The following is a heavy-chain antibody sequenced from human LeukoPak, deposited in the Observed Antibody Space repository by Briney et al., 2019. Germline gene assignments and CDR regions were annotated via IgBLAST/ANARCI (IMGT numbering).Heavy chain of an antibody. CDR2: IYPSGAT. CDR3: AGYQLWFQNDV. V-gene: IGHV4-34*01. J-gene: IGHJ4*02. CDR1: GGAFSANY. Sequence: SETLSLTCAVSGGAFSANYWSWIRQPPGGGLEWIAEIYPSGATQYTPSLTGRVTISADRSKSQSSLRLSSVTAADTADYYCAGYQLWFQNDVWGQGTLVTVSS. D-gene: IGHD3-22*01.